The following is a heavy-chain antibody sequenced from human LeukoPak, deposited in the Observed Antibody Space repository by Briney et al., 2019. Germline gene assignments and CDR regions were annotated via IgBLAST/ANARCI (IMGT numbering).Heavy chain of an antibody. CDR3: AKEPYSSSWFYYYYYGMDV. V-gene: IGHV3-30*18. CDR1: GFTFSSYG. D-gene: IGHD6-13*01. J-gene: IGHJ6*02. CDR2: ISYDGSNK. Sequence: GGSLRLSCAASGFTFSSYGMHWVRQAPGKGLEWVAVISYDGSNKYYADSVEGRFTISRDNSKNTLYLQMNSLRAEDTAVYYCAKEPYSSSWFYYYYYGMDVWGQGTLVTVSS.